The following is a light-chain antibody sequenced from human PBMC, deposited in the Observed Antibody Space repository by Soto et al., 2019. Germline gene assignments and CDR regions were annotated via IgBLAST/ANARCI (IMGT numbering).Light chain of an antibody. CDR2: GAS. CDR1: QSVSSN. CDR3: QQGSTWPWT. V-gene: IGKV3-15*01. J-gene: IGKJ1*01. Sequence: EIVMTQSPATLSVSPGERATLSFSASQSVSSNLAWYQLKPGQAPRLLIYGASTRATGIPARFSGSGSGTDFTLIISSLEPEDFAVYYCQQGSTWPWTFGQGTKVDI.